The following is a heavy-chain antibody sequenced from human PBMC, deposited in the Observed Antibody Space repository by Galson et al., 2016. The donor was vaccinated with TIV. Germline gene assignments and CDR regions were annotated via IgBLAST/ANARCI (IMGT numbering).Heavy chain of an antibody. Sequence: SVKVSCKVSGGTFSSYAITWVRQAPGQGLEWMGRNVPIFGTANYAQKFQGRVTITADELTTTAYMDLSSLRSEDTAFYYCARNPYYYDSSAYDWGQGTLVTVSS. J-gene: IGHJ4*02. V-gene: IGHV1-69*13. CDR3: ARNPYYYDSSAYD. CDR1: GGTFSSYA. D-gene: IGHD3-22*01. CDR2: NVPIFGTA.